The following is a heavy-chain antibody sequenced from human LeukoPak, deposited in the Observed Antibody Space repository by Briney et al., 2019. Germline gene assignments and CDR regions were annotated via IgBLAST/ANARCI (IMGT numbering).Heavy chain of an antibody. V-gene: IGHV3-11*04. D-gene: IGHD3-16*01. CDR3: ARAGELRYMDV. CDR2: IKHIGPTT. Sequence: PGGSLRLFCAASGFTFNDYYMTWIRQAPGKGLEWVSTIKHIGPTTYYADSVKGRFTISRDNAKNSLFLQMSSLRADDTAIYYCARAGELRYMDVWGKGTAVTVSS. CDR1: GFTFNDYY. J-gene: IGHJ6*03.